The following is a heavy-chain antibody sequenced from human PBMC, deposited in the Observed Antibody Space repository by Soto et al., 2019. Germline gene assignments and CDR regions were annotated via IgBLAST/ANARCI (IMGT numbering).Heavy chain of an antibody. D-gene: IGHD6-19*01. Sequence: LLVESGGGFVQPGGSLRLSCVASGFTFSDAWMDWVRQAPGKGLEWVGRIKSISDGETTNYAASVAGRFTISRDDSKNTLFLHVNSLKTEDPGVYYCTRRTAVAGTYYFDYWGQGTLVTVSS. CDR3: TRRTAVAGTYYFDY. V-gene: IGHV3-15*07. CDR1: GFTFSDAW. CDR2: IKSISDGETT. J-gene: IGHJ4*02.